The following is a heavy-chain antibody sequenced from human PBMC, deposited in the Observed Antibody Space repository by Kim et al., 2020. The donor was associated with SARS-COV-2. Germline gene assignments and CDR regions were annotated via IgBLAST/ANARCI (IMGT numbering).Heavy chain of an antibody. D-gene: IGHD3-16*01. Sequence: GGSLRLSCATSGFTFSAYDMNWVRQAPGKGLEWLSFITKSSTTIYYADSVEGRFTISRDNAKNSLFLQMNSLRDEDTALYYCVRDRMGGAFDMWGQETMV. CDR3: VRDRMGGAFDM. CDR2: ITKSSTTI. J-gene: IGHJ3*02. V-gene: IGHV3-48*02. CDR1: GFTFSAYD.